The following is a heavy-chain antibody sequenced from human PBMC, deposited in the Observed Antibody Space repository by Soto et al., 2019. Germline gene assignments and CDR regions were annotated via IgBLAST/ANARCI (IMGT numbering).Heavy chain of an antibody. CDR1: GFTFSSYA. Sequence: EVQLLESGGGLVQPGGSLRLSCAASGFTFSSYAMSWVRQAPGKGLEWVSAISGSGGSTYYADSVKGRFTISRDNSKNTLYLQMNSLRSEDTAVYYCAKDRDGYKTFDYWGQGTLVTVSS. V-gene: IGHV3-23*01. CDR2: ISGSGGST. D-gene: IGHD5-12*01. J-gene: IGHJ4*02. CDR3: AKDRDGYKTFDY.